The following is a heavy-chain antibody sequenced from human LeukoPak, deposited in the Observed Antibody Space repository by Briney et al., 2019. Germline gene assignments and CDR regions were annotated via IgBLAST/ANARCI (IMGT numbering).Heavy chain of an antibody. J-gene: IGHJ4*02. D-gene: IGHD3-3*01. V-gene: IGHV3-30-3*01. CDR3: ARDTSGALRFLEWLPLWLFDY. CDR2: ISYDGSNK. CDR1: GFTFSSYA. Sequence: GRSLRLSCAASGFTFSSYAMHWVRQAPGKGLEWVAVISYDGSNKYYADSVKGRFTISRDNSKNTLYLQMNSLRAEDTAVYYCARDTSGALRFLEWLPLWLFDYWGQGTLVTVSS.